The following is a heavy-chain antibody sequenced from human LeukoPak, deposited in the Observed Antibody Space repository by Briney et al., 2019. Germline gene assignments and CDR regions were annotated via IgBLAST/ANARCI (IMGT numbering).Heavy chain of an antibody. CDR1: GFRFSDYG. J-gene: IGHJ6*03. CDR2: IRYDGSNK. Sequence: GGSLRLSCAASGFRFSDYGMHWGRQAPGKGLEWVAFIRYDGSNKYYADSVKGRFTISRDNSENTLYLQMNSLRAEDTAVYYCAKRVVITTTDYYYYYMDVWGKGTTVTVSS. V-gene: IGHV3-30*02. CDR3: AKRVVITTTDYYYYYMDV. D-gene: IGHD3-22*01.